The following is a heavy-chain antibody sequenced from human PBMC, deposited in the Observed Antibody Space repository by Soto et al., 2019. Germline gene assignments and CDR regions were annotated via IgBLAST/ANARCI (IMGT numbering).Heavy chain of an antibody. CDR2: IIPIFGTA. CDR1: GGTFSSYA. Sequence: QVQLVQSGAEVKKPGSSVKVSCKASGGTFSSYAISWVRQAPGQGLEWMGGIIPIFGTANYAQKFQGRVTITADDSTSTAYMELSSLRSEDTAVYYCARHPRQNYYYGMDVWGQGTTVTVSS. V-gene: IGHV1-69*12. CDR3: ARHPRQNYYYGMDV. J-gene: IGHJ6*02.